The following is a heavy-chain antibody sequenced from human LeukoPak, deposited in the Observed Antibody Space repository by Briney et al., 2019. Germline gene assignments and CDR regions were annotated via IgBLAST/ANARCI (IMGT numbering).Heavy chain of an antibody. CDR3: ARVGSSLSASDSSGFGTFDY. CDR1: GGSISSGGYY. V-gene: IGHV4-31*03. D-gene: IGHD3-22*01. J-gene: IGHJ4*02. CDR2: IYYSGST. Sequence: SETLSLTCTVSGGSISSGGYYWSWIRQHPGKGLEWIGYIYYSGSTYYNPSLKSRVTISVDTSKNQFSLKLSSVTAADTAVYYCARVGSSLSASDSSGFGTFDYWGQGTLVTVSS.